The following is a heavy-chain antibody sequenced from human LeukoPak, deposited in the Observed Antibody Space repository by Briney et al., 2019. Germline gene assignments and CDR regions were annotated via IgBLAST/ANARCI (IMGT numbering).Heavy chain of an antibody. CDR2: INHSGST. D-gene: IGHD3-10*01. CDR3: ARDPGYYGPGDYDY. V-gene: IGHV4-34*01. Sequence: SETLSLTCAVSGVSFSDYYWSWIRQPPGKGLEWIGEINHSGSTNYNPSLKSRVTMSIDTSNNQFSLSLSSVTAADTAVYYCARDPGYYGPGDYDYWGQGTLVTVSS. CDR1: GVSFSDYY. J-gene: IGHJ4*02.